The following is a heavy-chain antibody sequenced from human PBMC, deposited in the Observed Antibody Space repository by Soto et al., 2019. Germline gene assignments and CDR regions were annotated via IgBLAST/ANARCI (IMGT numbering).Heavy chain of an antibody. D-gene: IGHD2-15*01. J-gene: IGHJ3*02. CDR2: ISTYNGNT. CDR1: WYTFTRYG. CDR3: ARDGFVRYCSAGSCYRMGSVSAFGI. Sequence: SSGKVCCGASWYTFTRYGISGDRHPPGQGLESMGWISTYNGNTNYAQKLQGGGTMTTDTSPSTAYMELGSLRSDDTAVYYCARDGFVRYCSAGSCYRMGSVSAFGIWGKGRRGTLSS. V-gene: IGHV1-18*01.